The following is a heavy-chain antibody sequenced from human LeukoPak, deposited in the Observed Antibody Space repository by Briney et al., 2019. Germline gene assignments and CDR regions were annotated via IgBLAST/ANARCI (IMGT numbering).Heavy chain of an antibody. J-gene: IGHJ4*02. CDR1: GFTFSSYA. D-gene: IGHD4-11*01. CDR3: AKDLYDYSNSWYFDY. CDR2: ISYDGSNK. V-gene: IGHV3-30-3*01. Sequence: GGSLRLSCAASGFTFSSYAMHWVRQAPGKGLEWVAVISYDGSNKYYADSVKGRFTISRDNSKNTLYLQMNSLRAEDTAVYYCAKDLYDYSNSWYFDYWGQGTLVTVSS.